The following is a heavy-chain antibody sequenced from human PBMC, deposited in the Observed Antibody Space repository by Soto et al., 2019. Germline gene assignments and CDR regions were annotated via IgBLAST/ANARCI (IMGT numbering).Heavy chain of an antibody. Sequence: PXDSLKVSCQCSGNSFTSNWIGLVLQMPGKGLEWMGIINPADSDIKYSPSFQGQVTISADKSIGTACLQWSSLKASDTAMYYCEPNQTDDASRKIDCCGQRTLVTVSS. V-gene: IGHV5-51*01. CDR1: GNSFTSNW. J-gene: IGHJ4*02. CDR3: EPNQTDDASRKIDC. CDR2: INPADSDI. D-gene: IGHD3-16*01.